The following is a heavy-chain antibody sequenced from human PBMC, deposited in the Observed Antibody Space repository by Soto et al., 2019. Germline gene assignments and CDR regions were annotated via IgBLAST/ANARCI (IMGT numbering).Heavy chain of an antibody. Sequence: EAQLVESGGGLVQPGGSLRLSCAASGFTFSTYSMNWVRQTPGKGLEWVSYISSSSSTIYYAESVKGRFTISRDNAKNSLYLQMNPPRAEDTAVYYCAREPTADIVLMVYAMHDAFDIWGRGTAVTVTS. CDR3: AREPTADIVLMVYAMHDAFDI. V-gene: IGHV3-48*01. CDR1: GFTFSTYS. CDR2: ISSSSSTI. D-gene: IGHD2-8*01. J-gene: IGHJ3*02.